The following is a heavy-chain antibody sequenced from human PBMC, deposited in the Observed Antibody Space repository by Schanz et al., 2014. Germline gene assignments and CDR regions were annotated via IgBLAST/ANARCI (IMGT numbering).Heavy chain of an antibody. CDR2: INSDGTTT. J-gene: IGHJ6*02. V-gene: IGHV3-23*01. D-gene: IGHD6-13*01. CDR1: GFTFSIYG. Sequence: EVQLLESGGGLVQPGGSLRLSCAASGFTFSIYGMSWVRQAPGKGLVWVSHINSDGTTTTYADSVKGRFTISRDNSKNTLYLQMNSLRAEDTAVYYCARDRQQLVGRIGYYYGMDVGGQGTTVTVSS. CDR3: ARDRQQLVGRIGYYYGMDV.